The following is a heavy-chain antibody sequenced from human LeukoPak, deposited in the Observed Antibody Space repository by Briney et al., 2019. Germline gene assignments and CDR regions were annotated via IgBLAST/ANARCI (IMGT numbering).Heavy chain of an antibody. J-gene: IGHJ6*02. CDR3: AAGGYYDSSGYYDYYYGMDV. CDR1: GFTFTNSA. V-gene: IGHV1-58*01. Sequence: EASVKVSCKASGFTFTNSAVQWVRQARGQRLEWVGWIVVGSGNTNYAQKFQERVTITRDISTSTAYMELSSLRSEDTAVYYCAAGGYYDSSGYYDYYYGMDVWGQGTTVTVSS. CDR2: IVVGSGNT. D-gene: IGHD3-22*01.